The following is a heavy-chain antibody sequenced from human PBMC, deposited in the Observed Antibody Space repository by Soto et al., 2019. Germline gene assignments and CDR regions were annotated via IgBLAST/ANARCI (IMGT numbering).Heavy chain of an antibody. J-gene: IGHJ4*02. D-gene: IGHD6-25*01. V-gene: IGHV3-23*01. CDR2: LYGSGRGI. Sequence: GGSLRLSCAASGFTFSSYAMIWIRQVPGRGLEWVSGLYGSGRGIHYSDSVKGRFTISRDNSAYSVYLQMNNLRVDDTAVYYWGEEGNSGGRVVVCDGRGQGTVVTVSS. CDR3: GEEGNSGGRVVVCDG. CDR1: GFTFSSYA.